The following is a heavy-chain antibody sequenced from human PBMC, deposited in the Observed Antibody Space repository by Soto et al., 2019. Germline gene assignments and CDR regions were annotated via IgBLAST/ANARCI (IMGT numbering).Heavy chain of an antibody. CDR1: GGSISSGGYY. V-gene: IGHV4-31*03. J-gene: IGHJ5*02. CDR2: IYYNGNT. CDR3: ERCSLVVIPVHGLDP. D-gene: IGHD3-22*01. Sequence: SETLSLTCTVSGGSISSGGYYWSWIRQHPGRGLEWIGYIYYNGNTYYNPSLKSRVTVSVDTSKNQFSLNVRSVTAADTAVYYCERCSLVVIPVHGLDPWGQGTLVTVYS.